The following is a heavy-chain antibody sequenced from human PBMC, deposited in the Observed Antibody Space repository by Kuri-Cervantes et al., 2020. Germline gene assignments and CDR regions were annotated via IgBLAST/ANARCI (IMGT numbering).Heavy chain of an antibody. Sequence: GGSLRLSCAASGFTFSSYDMHWVRQATGKGLEWVSAIGTAGDTYYPGSVKGRFTISRDNSKNTLYLQMNSLRAEDTATYYCADVWDLDYWGQGTQVTVSS. CDR1: GFTFSSYD. J-gene: IGHJ4*02. V-gene: IGHV3-13*01. CDR2: IGTAGDT. D-gene: IGHD1-26*01. CDR3: ADVWDLDY.